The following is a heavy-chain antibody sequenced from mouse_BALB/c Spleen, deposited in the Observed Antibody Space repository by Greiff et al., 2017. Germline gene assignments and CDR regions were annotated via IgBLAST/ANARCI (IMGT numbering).Heavy chain of an antibody. CDR1: GYTFTSYW. J-gene: IGHJ3*01. CDR2: INPSTGYT. Sequence: LQESGAELARPGASVKLSCKASGYTFTSYWMQWVKQRPGQGLEWIGYINPSTGYTEYNQKFKDKATLTADKSSSTAYMQLSSLTSEDSAVYYCAPLPFAYWGQGTLVTVSA. V-gene: IGHV1-4*01. CDR3: APLPFAY.